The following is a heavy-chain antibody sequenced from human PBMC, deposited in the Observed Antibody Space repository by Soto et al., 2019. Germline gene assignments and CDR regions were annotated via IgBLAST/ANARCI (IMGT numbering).Heavy chain of an antibody. CDR1: GYTFNGYY. CDR2: INPNSGGT. CDR3: ARVSHSSSTSCYPGGFDY. D-gene: IGHD2-2*01. J-gene: IGHJ4*02. V-gene: IGHV1-2*02. Sequence: SVKVSCKASGYTFNGYYMHWVRQAPGQGLEWMGWINPNSGGTNYAQKFQGRVTMTRDTSISTAYMELSRLRSDDTAVYYCARVSHSSSTSCYPGGFDYWGQGTLVTVSS.